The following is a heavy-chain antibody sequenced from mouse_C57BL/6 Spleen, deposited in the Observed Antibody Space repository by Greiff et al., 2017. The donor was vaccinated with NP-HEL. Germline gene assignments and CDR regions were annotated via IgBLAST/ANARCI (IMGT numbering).Heavy chain of an antibody. CDR2: IYPGSGST. CDR3: ASVTTWEGYFDY. J-gene: IGHJ2*01. CDR1: GYTFTSYW. D-gene: IGHD2-12*01. Sequence: QVQLQQPGAELVKPGASVKMSCKASGYTFTSYWITWVKQRPGQGLEWIGDIYPGSGSTNYNEKFKSKATLTVDTSSSTAYMQLSSLTSEDSAVYYCASVTTWEGYFDYWGQGTTLTVSS. V-gene: IGHV1-55*01.